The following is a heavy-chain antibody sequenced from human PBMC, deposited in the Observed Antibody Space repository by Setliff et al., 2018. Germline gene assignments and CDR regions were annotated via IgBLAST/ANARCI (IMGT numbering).Heavy chain of an antibody. CDR3: ARDGGGDSDAFDI. V-gene: IGHV1-2*06. Sequence: SVKVSCKASGYTFTGYYMYWVRQAPGQGLEWMGRINPSSGATIYAQKFQGRVTMTSDTSISTAYMELGRLRSDDTAVYFCARDGGGDSDAFDIWGQGTMVTVS. D-gene: IGHD3-16*01. CDR2: INPSSGAT. CDR1: GYTFTGYY. J-gene: IGHJ3*02.